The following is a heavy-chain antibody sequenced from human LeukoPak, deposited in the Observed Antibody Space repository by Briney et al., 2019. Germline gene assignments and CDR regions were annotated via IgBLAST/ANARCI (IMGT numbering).Heavy chain of an antibody. Sequence: ASVKVSCKASGYSFTTYAMNWVRQAPGQGLEWMGWMNPVSGNAGSAQKFRGRVTLTRDTSISTAYMELSSLRSDDTAFYYCARAPMGAAALYWGQGTLVTVSS. J-gene: IGHJ4*02. CDR1: GYSFTTYA. CDR2: MNPVSGNA. D-gene: IGHD6-13*01. CDR3: ARAPMGAAALY. V-gene: IGHV1-8*01.